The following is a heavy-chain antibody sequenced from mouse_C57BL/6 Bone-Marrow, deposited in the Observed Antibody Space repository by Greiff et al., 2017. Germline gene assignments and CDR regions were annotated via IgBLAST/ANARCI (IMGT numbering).Heavy chain of an antibody. CDR3: VYYYGSAWFAY. J-gene: IGHJ3*01. D-gene: IGHD1-1*01. V-gene: IGHV1-69*01. CDR1: GYTFTSYW. CDR2: IDPSDSYT. Sequence: QVQLQQPGAELVMPGASVKLSCKASGYTFTSYWMHWVKQRPGQGLEWIGEIDPSDSYTNYNQKFKGKSTLTVDKSSSTAYMQLRSLTSEDSAVYFCVYYYGSAWFAYWGQGTLVTVSA.